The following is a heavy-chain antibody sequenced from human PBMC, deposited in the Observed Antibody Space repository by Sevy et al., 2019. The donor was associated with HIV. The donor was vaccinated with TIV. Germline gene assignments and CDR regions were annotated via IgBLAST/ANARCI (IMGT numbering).Heavy chain of an antibody. J-gene: IGHJ4*02. V-gene: IGHV4-61*01. CDR3: VRDRIAAAGGYFDN. Sequence: SDTLSLTCTVSGGSLSSGIYYWSWIRQPPGKGLEWIGYISYIGSTNYNPSLKSRVTISVDTSKNRLSLRLTSVTAADTAVYYCVRDRIAAAGGYFDNWGQGTLVTVSS. CDR1: GGSLSSGIYY. CDR2: ISYIGST. D-gene: IGHD6-13*01.